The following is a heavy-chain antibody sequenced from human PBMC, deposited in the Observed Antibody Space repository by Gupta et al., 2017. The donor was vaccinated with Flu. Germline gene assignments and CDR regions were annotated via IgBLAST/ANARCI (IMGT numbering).Heavy chain of an antibody. J-gene: IGHJ4*02. Sequence: QITLKESGPTLVKPTQTLTLTCSFSGFSLSTRGVGVGWIRQPPGKALEWLSLIFWDDEKRYRPSLKSRLTITKDTSKNQVVLTMTNMGPVDTGTYFCAQRGDYGDYVFKYWGQGILVTVSS. CDR3: AQRGDYGDYVFKY. CDR1: GFSLSTRGVG. D-gene: IGHD4-17*01. V-gene: IGHV2-5*02. CDR2: IFWDDEK.